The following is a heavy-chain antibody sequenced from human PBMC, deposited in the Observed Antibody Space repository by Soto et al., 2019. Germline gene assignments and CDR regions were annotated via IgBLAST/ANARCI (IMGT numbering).Heavy chain of an antibody. D-gene: IGHD4-17*01. CDR2: ISSSGNYI. Sequence: EVQLVQSGGGLAKPGGSLRLSCAASGFTFSIYSMNWVRQAPGKGLEWVSSISSSGNYIYDADSMKGRFTVSRDNAKNSLYLQMNSLRAEDTAVYYCARDRSDYGGYDYWGQGDLVTVSS. CDR1: GFTFSIYS. J-gene: IGHJ4*02. V-gene: IGHV3-21*01. CDR3: ARDRSDYGGYDY.